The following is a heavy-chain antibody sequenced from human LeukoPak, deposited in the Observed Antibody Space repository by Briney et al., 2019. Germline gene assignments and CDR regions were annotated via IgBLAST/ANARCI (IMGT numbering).Heavy chain of an antibody. V-gene: IGHV4-59*08. J-gene: IGHJ4*02. D-gene: IGHD6-13*01. CDR3: ARHDAAAYRGYFDY. Sequence: SGTLSLTCAVSGGSIRSYYWSWIRQPPGKGLEWIGYIYYSGSTNYNPSLKSRVTMSVDTSKNQFSLKLSSVTAADTAVYYCARHDAAAYRGYFDYWGQGTLVTVSS. CDR1: GGSIRSYY. CDR2: IYYSGST.